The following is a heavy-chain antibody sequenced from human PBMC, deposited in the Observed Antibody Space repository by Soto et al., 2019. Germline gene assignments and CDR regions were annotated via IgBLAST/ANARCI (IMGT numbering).Heavy chain of an antibody. Sequence: PGGSLRLSCAASGFTFSSYAMSWVRQAPGKGLEWVSAISGSGGSTYYADSVKGRFTISRDNSKNTLYLQMNSLRAEDTAVYYCEKDLFRNTVREFDYWGQGTLVTVSS. CDR1: GFTFSSYA. J-gene: IGHJ4*02. CDR3: EKDLFRNTVREFDY. CDR2: ISGSGGST. V-gene: IGHV3-23*01. D-gene: IGHD4-17*01.